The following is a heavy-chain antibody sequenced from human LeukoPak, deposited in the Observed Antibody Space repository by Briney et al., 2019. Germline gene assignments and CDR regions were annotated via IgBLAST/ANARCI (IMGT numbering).Heavy chain of an antibody. CDR3: ARGVGLDV. J-gene: IGHJ6*02. CDR2: IGCSDGGT. Sequence: PGGSLRLSCAASGFTFSNYNMAWVRQAPGKGLEWVSAIGCSDGGTHYADSVRGRFTISRDNSKNTMYLQMNSLRAEDTAVYFCARGVGLDVWGQGATVTVSS. CDR1: GFTFSNYN. D-gene: IGHD3-16*01. V-gene: IGHV3-23*01.